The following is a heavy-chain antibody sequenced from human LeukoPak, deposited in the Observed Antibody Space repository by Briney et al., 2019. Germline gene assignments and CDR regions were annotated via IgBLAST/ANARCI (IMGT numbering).Heavy chain of an antibody. CDR3: ATETKTGDRPPFDY. J-gene: IGHJ4*02. Sequence: GASVKVSCKASGGTFSSYAISWVRQAPGQGLEWMGGIIPIFGTANYAQKFQGRVTITTDESTSTAYMELSSLRSEDTAVYYCATETKTGDRPPFDYWGQGTLVAVSS. V-gene: IGHV1-69*05. CDR2: IIPIFGTA. CDR1: GGTFSSYA. D-gene: IGHD7-27*01.